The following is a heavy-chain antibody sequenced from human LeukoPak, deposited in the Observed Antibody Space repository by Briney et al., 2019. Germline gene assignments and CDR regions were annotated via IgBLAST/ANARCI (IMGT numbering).Heavy chain of an antibody. Sequence: PSETLSLTCTVSGGSISSSSYYWGWLRQPQGKGLEWIGSIYYSGSTYYNPSLKSPVTISVDTSKNPFSLKLSSVTAADTAVYYCARSPFIAVAGLDYWGQGTLVTVSS. CDR1: GGSISSSSYY. J-gene: IGHJ4*02. CDR2: IYYSGST. D-gene: IGHD6-19*01. CDR3: ARSPFIAVAGLDY. V-gene: IGHV4-39*01.